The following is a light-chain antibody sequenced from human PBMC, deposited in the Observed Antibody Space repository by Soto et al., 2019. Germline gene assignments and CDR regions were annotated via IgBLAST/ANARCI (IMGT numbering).Light chain of an antibody. CDR3: LSYADTAYV. V-gene: IGLV2-8*01. Sequence: QSALTQPPSASGSPGQSVTISCAGTSSDVGGYNYVSWYQQYPGKVPKLMIYEVSERPSGVPDRFSGSKSGNTAFLTVSGHQAEDEADYYCLSYADTAYVFGTGTKVTVL. CDR1: SSDVGGYNY. J-gene: IGLJ1*01. CDR2: EVS.